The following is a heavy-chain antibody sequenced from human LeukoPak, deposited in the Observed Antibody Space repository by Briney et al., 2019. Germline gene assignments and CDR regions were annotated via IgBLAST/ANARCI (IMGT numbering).Heavy chain of an antibody. J-gene: IGHJ6*03. V-gene: IGHV3-23*01. Sequence: PGGSLRLSCAASGFTFSSYAMSWVRQAPGKGLEWVSSTSGSGGSTYYADSVKGRFTISRDNSKNTLYLQMNSLRAEDTAVYYCPKSYCGGDCYSQYYYYMDVWGKGTTVTVSS. CDR3: PKSYCGGDCYSQYYYYMDV. CDR1: GFTFSSYA. CDR2: TSGSGGST. D-gene: IGHD2-21*01.